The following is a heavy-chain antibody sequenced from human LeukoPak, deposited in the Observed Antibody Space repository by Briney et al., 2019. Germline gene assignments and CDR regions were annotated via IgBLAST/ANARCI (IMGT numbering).Heavy chain of an antibody. CDR2: ISGSGGST. V-gene: IGHV3-23*01. CDR3: AKDRLTMIVVVIPFGMDV. J-gene: IGHJ6*02. D-gene: IGHD3-22*01. Sequence: GGSLRLSCAASGFTFSSYAMSWVRQAPGKGLEWVSAISGSGGSTYYADSVKGRFTISRDNSENTLYLQMNSLRAEDTAVYYCAKDRLTMIVVVIPFGMDVWGQGTTVTVSS. CDR1: GFTFSSYA.